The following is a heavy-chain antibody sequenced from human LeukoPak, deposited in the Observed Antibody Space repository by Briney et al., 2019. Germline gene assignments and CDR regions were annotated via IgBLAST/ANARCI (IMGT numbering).Heavy chain of an antibody. Sequence: GASVKVSCKASGYTFTGYYMHWVRQAPGQGLEWMGWINPNSGGTNYAQKFQGRVTMTRDTSISTAYMELSRLRSDDTAVYYCARVRTNFGDAFDIWGQGTMVTVSS. CDR1: GYTFTGYY. D-gene: IGHD1/OR15-1a*01. CDR3: ARVRTNFGDAFDI. V-gene: IGHV1-2*02. CDR2: INPNSGGT. J-gene: IGHJ3*02.